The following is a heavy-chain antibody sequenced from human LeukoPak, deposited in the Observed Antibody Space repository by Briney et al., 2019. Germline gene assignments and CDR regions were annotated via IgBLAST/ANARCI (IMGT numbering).Heavy chain of an antibody. J-gene: IGHJ4*02. CDR1: GGSISSYY. CDR2: IYYSGST. V-gene: IGHV4-59*01. CDR3: AREGDYGVIY. Sequence: SETLSLTCTVSGGSISSYYWSWIRQPPGKGLEWIGYIYYSGSTTYNPSLKSRVTISVDTSKNQFSLKLSSVTAADTAVYYCAREGDYGVIYWGQGTLVTVSS. D-gene: IGHD4-17*01.